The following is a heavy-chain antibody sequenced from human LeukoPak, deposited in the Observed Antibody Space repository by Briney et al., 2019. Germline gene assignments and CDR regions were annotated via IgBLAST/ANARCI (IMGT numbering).Heavy chain of an antibody. V-gene: IGHV1-24*01. J-gene: IGHJ4*02. Sequence: ASVKVTCKVSGYTLTELSMHWVRQAPGKGLEWMGGFDPEDGETIYAQKFQGRVTMTEDTSTDTAYMELSSLRSEDTAVYYCATVPDWGYDYPPNFYFDYWGQGTLVTVSS. CDR2: FDPEDGET. D-gene: IGHD5-12*01. CDR1: GYTLTELS. CDR3: ATVPDWGYDYPPNFYFDY.